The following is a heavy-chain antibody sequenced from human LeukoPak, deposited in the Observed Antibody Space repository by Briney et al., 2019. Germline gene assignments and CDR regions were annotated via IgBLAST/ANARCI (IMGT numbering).Heavy chain of an antibody. Sequence: GASVKVSCKASGFTFTGYYMHWVRQAPGQGLEWMGWINPNSGGTNYAQKFQGRVTMTRDTSISTAYMELSRLRSDDTAVYYCVRVMGNYYDSSGYSFFDYWGQGTLVTVSS. J-gene: IGHJ4*02. V-gene: IGHV1-2*02. CDR1: GFTFTGYY. D-gene: IGHD3-22*01. CDR3: VRVMGNYYDSSGYSFFDY. CDR2: INPNSGGT.